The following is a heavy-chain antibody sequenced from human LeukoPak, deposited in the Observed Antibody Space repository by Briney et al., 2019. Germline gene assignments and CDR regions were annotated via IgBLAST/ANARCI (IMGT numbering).Heavy chain of an antibody. CDR3: ARGTIGTVYEGYFDY. CDR2: ISRSGSTI. D-gene: IGHD1-1*01. J-gene: IGHJ4*02. V-gene: IGHV3-11*04. Sequence: PGGSLRLSCAASGFTFSDYYMSWIRQAPGKGLEWVSYISRSGSTIYYADSVKGRFTISRDNAKNSLYLQIDSLRAEDSAVYYCARGTIGTVYEGYFDYWGQGTLVTVSS. CDR1: GFTFSDYY.